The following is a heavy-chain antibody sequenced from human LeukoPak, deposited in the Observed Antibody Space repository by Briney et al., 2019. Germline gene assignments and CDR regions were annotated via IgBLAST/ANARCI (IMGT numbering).Heavy chain of an antibody. V-gene: IGHV4-39*01. J-gene: IGHJ4*02. CDR1: GGSISSSSFY. CDR3: ARHPGRLFDY. CDR2: IYYSGNT. Sequence: SETLSLTCTVSGGSISSSSFYWGWIRQPPGKGLEWIGSIYYSGNTYYNPSLKSRVSISVDTSKNQFSLKLSSVTVADTAVYYCARHPGRLFDYWGQGTLVTVSS.